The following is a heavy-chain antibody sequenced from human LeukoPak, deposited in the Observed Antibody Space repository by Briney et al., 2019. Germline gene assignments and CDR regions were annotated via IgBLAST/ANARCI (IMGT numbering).Heavy chain of an antibody. CDR2: INPSGGST. J-gene: IGHJ4*02. D-gene: IGHD3-9*01. CDR3: AREGEDDILTGYRPGFDC. CDR1: GYTFTSYY. Sequence: ASVKVSCKASGYTFTSYYMHWVRQAPGQGLEWMGIINPSGGSTSYAQKFQGRVTMTRDTSTSTVYMELSSLRSEDTAVYYCAREGEDDILTGYRPGFDCWGQGTLVTVSS. V-gene: IGHV1-46*01.